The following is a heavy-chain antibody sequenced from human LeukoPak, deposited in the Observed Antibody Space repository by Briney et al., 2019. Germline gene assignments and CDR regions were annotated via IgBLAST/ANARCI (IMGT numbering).Heavy chain of an antibody. CDR1: GGSISNYH. CDR2: IQYSGGT. CDR3: ARVKYSSGSTSSWFDP. V-gene: IGHV4-59*08. D-gene: IGHD3-10*01. J-gene: IGHJ5*02. Sequence: SETRSLTCTVSGGSISNYHWSWFRQPPGTGREWIGYIQYSGGTTYNSSLKSRVTISVDTSKNQFSLKLNSVTAADTAVYYCARVKYSSGSTSSWFDPWGQGTPVAVSS.